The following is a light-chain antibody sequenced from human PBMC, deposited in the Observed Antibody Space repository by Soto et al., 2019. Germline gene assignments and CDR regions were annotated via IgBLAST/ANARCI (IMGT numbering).Light chain of an antibody. Sequence: DIQMTQSPFSLSASVGDRVTITCRASQIIISYLIWYQQKPGKAPKLLILGASSLQGGVPSKFSGSGSGTDFTLTISSLQREDFATDYCQQSYSTPRTVGGGTKVDIK. CDR2: GAS. CDR3: QQSYSTPRT. J-gene: IGKJ4*01. V-gene: IGKV1-39*01. CDR1: QIIISY.